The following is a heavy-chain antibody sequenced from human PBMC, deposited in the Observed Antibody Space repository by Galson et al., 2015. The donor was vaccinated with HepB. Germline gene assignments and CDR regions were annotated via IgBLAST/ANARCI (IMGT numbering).Heavy chain of an antibody. CDR3: VREDLGRYFDL. J-gene: IGHJ2*01. Sequence: SLRLSCAAPGFTFSRYDMRWVRQAPGNGLEWVSGIGTAGETYYPGSVKGRFTISRENAKNSLYLQMNSLRAGDTAVYYCVREDLGRYFDLWGRGTLVTVSS. V-gene: IGHV3-13*01. CDR2: IGTAGET. CDR1: GFTFSRYD.